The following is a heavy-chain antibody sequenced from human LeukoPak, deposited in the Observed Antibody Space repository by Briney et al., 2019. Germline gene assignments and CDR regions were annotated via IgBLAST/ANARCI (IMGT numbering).Heavy chain of an antibody. CDR2: INSRSSSI. J-gene: IGHJ4*02. D-gene: IGHD2-15*01. Sequence: GGSLRLSCAASGFTFSSYGMNWVRQAPGKGLEWVSYINSRSSSIYYADSVKGRFTISRDNGKSSVYLQMNSLRAEDTAVYYCVRDNPRCCGVVPANIDDYWGQGTLVTVSS. V-gene: IGHV3-48*01. CDR3: VRDNPRCCGVVPANIDDY. CDR1: GFTFSSYG.